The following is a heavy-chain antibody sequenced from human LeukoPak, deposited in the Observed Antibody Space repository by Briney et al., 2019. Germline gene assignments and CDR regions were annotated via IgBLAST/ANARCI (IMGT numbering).Heavy chain of an antibody. J-gene: IGHJ4*02. Sequence: SETLSLTCTVSGGSISRSSYYWGWIRQPPGKGLEWIGSIYYSGSTYYNPSLKSRVTISVDTSKNQFSLKLSSVTAADTAVYYCASRNYYDSSGYSRVDYWGQGTLVTVSS. CDR2: IYYSGST. CDR1: GGSISRSSYY. CDR3: ASRNYYDSSGYSRVDY. V-gene: IGHV4-39*01. D-gene: IGHD3-22*01.